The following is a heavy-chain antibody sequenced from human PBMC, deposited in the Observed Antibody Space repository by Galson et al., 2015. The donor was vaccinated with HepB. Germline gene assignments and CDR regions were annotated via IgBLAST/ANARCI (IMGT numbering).Heavy chain of an antibody. V-gene: IGHV3-21*01. D-gene: IGHD3-10*01. CDR2: ISPNDDYI. CDR1: GFTFRSYS. J-gene: IGHJ4*02. CDR3: ARGGLQKQRNDYFDF. Sequence: SLRLSCAASGFTFRSYSMNWVRQAPGKGLEWVPSISPNDDYIYYAETLRGRFSISRDNARNSLYLQMNSLRAEDTAVYYCARGGLQKQRNDYFDFWGRGTLVTVSS.